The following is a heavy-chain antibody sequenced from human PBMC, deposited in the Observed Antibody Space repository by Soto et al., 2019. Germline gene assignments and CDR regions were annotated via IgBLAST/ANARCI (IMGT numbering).Heavy chain of an antibody. D-gene: IGHD3-10*01. Sequence: QVQLVESGGGVVQPGRSLRLSCAASGFTFSSYGMHWVRQAPGKGLEWVAVISYDGSNKYYADSVKGRFTISRDNSKNTLYRQMNSLGGEDTAVYYCASAGGSGSYRLDYYYCGMDVWGQGTTVTVSS. CDR2: ISYDGSNK. CDR3: ASAGGSGSYRLDYYYCGMDV. CDR1: GFTFSSYG. V-gene: IGHV3-30*03. J-gene: IGHJ6*02.